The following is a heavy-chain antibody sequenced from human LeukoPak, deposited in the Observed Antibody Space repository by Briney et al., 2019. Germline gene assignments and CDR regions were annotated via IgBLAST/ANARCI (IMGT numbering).Heavy chain of an antibody. CDR1: GFTFSSYA. CDR2: ISGSGGST. J-gene: IGHJ4*02. CDR3: AKEAYYGSGRYYFDY. Sequence: PGGSLRLSCAASGFTFSSYAVSWVRQAPGKGLEWVSAISGSGGSTYYADSVKGRFTISRDNSKNTLYLRMNSLRAEDTAVYYCAKEAYYGSGRYYFDYWGQGTLVTVSS. V-gene: IGHV3-23*01. D-gene: IGHD3-10*01.